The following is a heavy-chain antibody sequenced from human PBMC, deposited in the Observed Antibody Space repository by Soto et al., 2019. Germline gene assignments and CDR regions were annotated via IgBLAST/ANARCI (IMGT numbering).Heavy chain of an antibody. CDR2: ISAYNGNT. CDR1: GYTFTSYG. D-gene: IGHD6-13*01. CDR3: AREKTIAAAGMFYYYMDV. J-gene: IGHJ6*03. Sequence: QVQLVQSGAEVKKSGASVKVSCKASGYTFTSYGISWVRQAPGQGLEWMGWISAYNGNTNYAQKLQGRVTMTTDTSTSTAYMELRSLRSDDTAVYYCAREKTIAAAGMFYYYMDVWGKGTTVTVSS. V-gene: IGHV1-18*01.